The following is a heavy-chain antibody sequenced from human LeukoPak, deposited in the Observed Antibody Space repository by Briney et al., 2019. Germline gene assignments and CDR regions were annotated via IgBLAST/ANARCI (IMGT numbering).Heavy chain of an antibody. Sequence: SETLSLTCTLSGGSISSFYWGCLRQPAGERLEWSGRIYTSGSTNYNPSLKSRVTMSVETSKNQFPLKLSSVTAADTAVYYCARDSSGWYDAPPYYYYYTDVWGKGTTVTVSS. J-gene: IGHJ6*03. CDR3: ARDSSGWYDAPPYYYYYTDV. CDR2: IYTSGST. CDR1: GGSISSFY. V-gene: IGHV4-4*07. D-gene: IGHD6-19*01.